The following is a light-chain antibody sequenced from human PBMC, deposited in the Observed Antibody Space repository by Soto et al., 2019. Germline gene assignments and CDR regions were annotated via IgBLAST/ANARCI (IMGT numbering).Light chain of an antibody. CDR2: GAS. CDR3: QQYGSSRFT. CDR1: QSISSSY. J-gene: IGKJ3*01. Sequence: EIVLTQSPGTLSLSPGERATLSCRASQSISSSYLCWYQQKPGQAPRLLVYGASSRATGIPDRFSGSGSGTDFTLTISRLEPEDFAVYYCQQYGSSRFTFGPGTKVDIK. V-gene: IGKV3-20*01.